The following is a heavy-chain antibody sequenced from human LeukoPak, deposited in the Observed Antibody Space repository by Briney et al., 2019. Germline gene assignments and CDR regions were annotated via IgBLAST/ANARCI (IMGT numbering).Heavy chain of an antibody. V-gene: IGHV4-39*07. Sequence: SETLSLTCAVSGGSISSSSYYWGWIRQPPRKGLEWIGSIYYSGSTYYNPSLKSRVTISVDTSKNQFSLKLSSVTAADTAVYYCARGARSYSYYYYYYYMDVWGKGTTVTVSS. J-gene: IGHJ6*03. CDR2: IYYSGST. CDR3: ARGARSYSYYYYYYYMDV. CDR1: GGSISSSSYY. D-gene: IGHD5-18*01.